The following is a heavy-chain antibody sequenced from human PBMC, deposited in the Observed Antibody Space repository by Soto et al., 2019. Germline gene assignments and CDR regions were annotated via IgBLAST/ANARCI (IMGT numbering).Heavy chain of an antibody. J-gene: IGHJ4*02. CDR2: VYNSGST. V-gene: IGHV4-59*01. D-gene: IGHD6-13*01. Sequence: SETLSLTCTVSGGSISSNYWTWIRQPPGKGLEWIGYVYNSGSTNYNPSLKSRVTISEDTSKSQFSLKVNSMTAAGTAVYYCARYRREAVAGYTLDNWGQGILVTVSS. CDR3: ARYRREAVAGYTLDN. CDR1: GGSISSNY.